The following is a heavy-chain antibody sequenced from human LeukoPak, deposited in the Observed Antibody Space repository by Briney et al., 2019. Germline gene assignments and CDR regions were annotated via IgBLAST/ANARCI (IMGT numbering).Heavy chain of an antibody. CDR1: GFTFSSYW. Sequence: GGSLRLSCAASGFTFSSYWMSWVRQAPGKGLEWVANIKQDGSERYYVDSVKGRFTISRDNAKNSLYLQMNSLRVEDTAVYYCARDSSFLGMGYWGQGTLVTVSS. J-gene: IGHJ4*02. CDR3: ARDSSFLGMGY. D-gene: IGHD7-27*01. V-gene: IGHV3-7*01. CDR2: IKQDGSER.